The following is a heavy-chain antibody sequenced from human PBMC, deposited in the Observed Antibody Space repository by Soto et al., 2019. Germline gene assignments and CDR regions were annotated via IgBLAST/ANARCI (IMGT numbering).Heavy chain of an antibody. D-gene: IGHD1-26*01. Sequence: QVQLVQSGAEVKKPGSSVKVSCKASGGTFSSYAISWVRQAPGQGLEWMGGIIPIFGTANYAQKFQGRVTITADESTSTAYMELSSLRSEDTAVYYCARVLIVGDTDLSWFDPWGQGTLVTVAS. J-gene: IGHJ5*02. CDR2: IIPIFGTA. V-gene: IGHV1-69*12. CDR1: GGTFSSYA. CDR3: ARVLIVGDTDLSWFDP.